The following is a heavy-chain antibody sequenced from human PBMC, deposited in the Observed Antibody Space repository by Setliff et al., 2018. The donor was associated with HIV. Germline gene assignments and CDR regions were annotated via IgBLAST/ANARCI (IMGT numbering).Heavy chain of an antibody. V-gene: IGHV1-18*01. D-gene: IGHD5-18*01. Sequence: ASVKVSCKVSGGSFSSYAMHWVRQAPGQRLEWMGWISGYNGNTNYAQKLQGRVTMTTDTSTSTAYMELGSLRSDDTAVYYCARGPWIQLWSSELDAFDIWGQGTMVTVSS. CDR1: GGSFSSYA. CDR2: ISGYNGNT. CDR3: ARGPWIQLWSSELDAFDI. J-gene: IGHJ3*02.